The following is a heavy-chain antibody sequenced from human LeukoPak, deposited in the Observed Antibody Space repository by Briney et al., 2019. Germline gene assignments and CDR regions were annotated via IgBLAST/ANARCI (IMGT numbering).Heavy chain of an antibody. D-gene: IGHD6-13*01. V-gene: IGHV1-46*01. CDR1: GYTFTSYY. CDR2: INPSGGST. Sequence: ASVKVSCKASGYTFTSYYMRWVRQAPGQGLEWMGIINPSGGSTSYAQKFQGRVTMTRDTSTSTVYMELSSLRSEDTAVYYCARAPQPRIAADIWGQGTMVTVSS. J-gene: IGHJ3*02. CDR3: ARAPQPRIAADI.